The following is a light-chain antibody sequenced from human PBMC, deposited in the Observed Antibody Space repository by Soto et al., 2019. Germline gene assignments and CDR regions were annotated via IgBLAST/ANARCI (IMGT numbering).Light chain of an antibody. CDR2: GAV. CDR1: QSVSSSY. CDR3: QQYGSSPH. V-gene: IGKV3-20*01. Sequence: EIVLTQSPGTLSLSPGERATLSCRASQSVSSSYLAWYQQKPGQAPRLLIYGAVSRATGIPDRFSGSGSGTDFTLTISRLEPEDLAVYYCQQYGSSPHFGQGTRLEIK. J-gene: IGKJ5*01.